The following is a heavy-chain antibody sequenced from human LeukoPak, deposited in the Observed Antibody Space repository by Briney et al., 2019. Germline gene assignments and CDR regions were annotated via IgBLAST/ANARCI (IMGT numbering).Heavy chain of an antibody. CDR1: GDSISSSTYY. CDR3: ARVEVGADDFDYFQH. V-gene: IGHV4-39*07. D-gene: IGHD1-26*01. J-gene: IGHJ1*01. Sequence: SETLSLTCTVSGDSISSSTYYWGWIRQPPGKGLEWTGSIHFSGSTYYNPSLKSRVTISVDTSKKQFSLKLSSVTAADTAVYYCARVEVGADDFDYFQHWGQGTLVTVSS. CDR2: IHFSGST.